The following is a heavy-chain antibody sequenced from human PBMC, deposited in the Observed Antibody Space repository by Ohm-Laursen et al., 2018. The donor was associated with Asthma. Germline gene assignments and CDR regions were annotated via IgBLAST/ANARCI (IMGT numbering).Heavy chain of an antibody. CDR1: KFTFSNHW. Sequence: SLRLSCAASKFTFSNHWMNWVRQAPGKGLEWVANINPDGRETRHVDSVKGRFTISRDNSKNTLYLQMNSLRAEDTAVYYCARDGRYCSGGSCYSVGFDYWGQGTLVTVSS. V-gene: IGHV3-7*01. CDR2: INPDGRET. J-gene: IGHJ4*02. CDR3: ARDGRYCSGGSCYSVGFDY. D-gene: IGHD2-15*01.